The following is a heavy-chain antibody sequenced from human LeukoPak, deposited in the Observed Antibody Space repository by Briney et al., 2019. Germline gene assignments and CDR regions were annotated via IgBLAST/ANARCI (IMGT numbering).Heavy chain of an antibody. Sequence: KAGGSLRLSCAASGLTFSSYSMNWVRQAPGKGLEWVSSISSSSSYIYYADSVKGRFTISRDNAKNSLYLQMNSLRAEDTAVYYCARTYDSSGYYEGFDYWGQGTLVTVSS. J-gene: IGHJ4*02. CDR1: GLTFSSYS. CDR2: ISSSSSYI. D-gene: IGHD3-22*01. V-gene: IGHV3-21*01. CDR3: ARTYDSSGYYEGFDY.